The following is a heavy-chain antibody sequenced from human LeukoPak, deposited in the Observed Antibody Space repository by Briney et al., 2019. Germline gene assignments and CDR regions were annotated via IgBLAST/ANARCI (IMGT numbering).Heavy chain of an antibody. V-gene: IGHV5-10-1*01. J-gene: IGHJ4*02. D-gene: IGHD2-2*02. CDR1: GYSFTSYW. CDR3: ARHPRDRLIVVVPAAIDY. CDR2: IDPSDSYT. Sequence: GESLQISCKGSGYSFTSYWISWVRQMPGKGLAWMGRIDPSDSYTNYSPSFQGHVTISADKSISTAYLQWSSLKASDTAMYYCARHPRDRLIVVVPAAIDYWGQGTLVTVSS.